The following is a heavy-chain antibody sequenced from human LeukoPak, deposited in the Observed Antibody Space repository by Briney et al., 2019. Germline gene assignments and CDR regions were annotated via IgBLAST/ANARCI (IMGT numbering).Heavy chain of an antibody. J-gene: IGHJ4*02. CDR3: AKETNPPKGQWLVQPFDY. V-gene: IGHV3-9*01. CDR2: ISWNSGSI. CDR1: GFTFDDYA. D-gene: IGHD6-19*01. Sequence: GRSLRLSCAASGFTFDDYAMHWVRQAPGKGLEWVSGISWNSGSIGYADSVKGRFTISRDNAKNSLYLQMNSLRAEDTALYYCAKETNPPKGQWLVQPFDYWGQGTLVTVSS.